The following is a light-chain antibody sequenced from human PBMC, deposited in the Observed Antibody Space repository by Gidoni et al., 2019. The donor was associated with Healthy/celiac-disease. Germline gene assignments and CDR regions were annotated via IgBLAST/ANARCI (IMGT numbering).Light chain of an antibody. CDR2: DAS. V-gene: IGKV3-11*01. CDR3: QQRSNWPPAAFT. J-gene: IGKJ3*01. CDR1: QSVSSY. Sequence: EIVLTQSPATLSLSPGERATLSCRASQSVSSYLAWYQQKPGQAPRLLIYDASNRATGIPARFSGSGSGTDFTLTTSSLEPEDFAVYYCQQRSNWPPAAFTFGPGTKVDIK.